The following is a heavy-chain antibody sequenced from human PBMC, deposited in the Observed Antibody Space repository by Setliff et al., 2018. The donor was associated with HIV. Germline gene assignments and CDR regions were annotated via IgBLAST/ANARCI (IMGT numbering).Heavy chain of an antibody. CDR2: ISHSGSPI. V-gene: IGHV3-11*04. J-gene: IGHJ3*02. D-gene: IGHD5-18*01. CDR3: ARGGCKWHSGIQLWCTPDAFDI. CDR1: GFIFTDYC. Sequence: GGSLRLSCAASGFIFTDYCMSWIRQAPGKGLEWVSYISHSGSPIYYADSVKGRFTISRDNAKNSLYLQMNSLRVEDTAVYYCARGGCKWHSGIQLWCTPDAFDIWGQGTMVTVSS.